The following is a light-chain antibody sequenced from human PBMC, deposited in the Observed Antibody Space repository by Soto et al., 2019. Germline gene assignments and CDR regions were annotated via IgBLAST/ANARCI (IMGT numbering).Light chain of an antibody. V-gene: IGKV3-15*01. J-gene: IGKJ3*01. CDR2: GAS. CDR3: QQYNNWPG. CDR1: QSVSSN. Sequence: EIVMTQSPATLSVSPGERATLSCRASQSVSSNLAWYQQKPGQAPRLLIYGASTRATGIPARFSGSGSGTEFTLTISSLKSEDFAVYYCQQYNNWPGFGPGTKVDIK.